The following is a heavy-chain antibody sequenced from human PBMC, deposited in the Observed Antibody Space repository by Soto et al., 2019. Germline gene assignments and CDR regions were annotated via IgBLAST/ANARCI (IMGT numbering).Heavy chain of an antibody. CDR2: IYPGDSDT. D-gene: IGHD6-6*01. Sequence: XESLKVSCQCSGDSFTSYLGGLVLQMPGKGLEWMGIIYPGDSDTRYSPSFQGQVTISADKSISTAYLQWSSLKASDTAMYYCARLESSPSDYYYGMDVWRHGTTVTV. J-gene: IGHJ6*02. V-gene: IGHV5-51*01. CDR3: ARLESSPSDYYYGMDV. CDR1: GDSFTSYL.